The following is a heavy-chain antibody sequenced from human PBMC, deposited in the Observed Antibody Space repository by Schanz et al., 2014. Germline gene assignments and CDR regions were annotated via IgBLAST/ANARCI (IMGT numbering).Heavy chain of an antibody. Sequence: VQLVESGGGLAQPGGSLRLSCVASGFTFNNYGMHWVRQAPGKGLGWVAVIWHDGSGKYYADSVKGRFTISRDNSMNTVYLQMNSLRAEDTAVYYCARPLGPNYYYYGLDVWGQGTTVTVSS. CDR3: ARPLGPNYYYYGLDV. J-gene: IGHJ6*02. CDR1: GFTFNNYG. CDR2: IWHDGSGK. V-gene: IGHV3-33*01.